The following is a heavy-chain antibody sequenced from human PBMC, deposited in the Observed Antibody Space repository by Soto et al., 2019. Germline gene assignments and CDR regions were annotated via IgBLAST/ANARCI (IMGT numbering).Heavy chain of an antibody. D-gene: IGHD3-3*01. CDR2: IYSGGST. CDR1: GFTVSSNY. J-gene: IGHJ6*02. CDR3: ARGKYYDFWSGYSGLGMDV. V-gene: IGHV3-66*01. Sequence: GGSLRLSCAASGFTVSSNYMSWVRQAPGKGLEWVSVIYSGGSTYYADSVKGRFTISRDNSKNTLYLQMNSLRAEDTAVYYCARGKYYDFWSGYSGLGMDVWGQGTTVTVSS.